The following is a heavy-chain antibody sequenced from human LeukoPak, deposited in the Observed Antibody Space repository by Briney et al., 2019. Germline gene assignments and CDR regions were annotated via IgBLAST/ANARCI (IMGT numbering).Heavy chain of an antibody. CDR2: IYYSGST. D-gene: IGHD1/OR15-1a*01. CDR3: ARGIRPTEHRPKYYFDY. CDR1: GGSISSYY. V-gene: IGHV4-59*01. J-gene: IGHJ4*02. Sequence: PSETLSLTCTVSGGSISSYYWSWIRQPPGKGLEWIGYIYYSGSTNYNPSLKSRVTISVDTSKNQFSLKLSSVTAADTAVYYCARGIRPTEHRPKYYFDYWGQGTLVTVSS.